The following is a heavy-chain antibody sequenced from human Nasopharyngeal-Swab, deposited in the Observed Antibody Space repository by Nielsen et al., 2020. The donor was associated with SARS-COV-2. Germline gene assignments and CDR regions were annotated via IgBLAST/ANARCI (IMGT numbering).Heavy chain of an antibody. Sequence: ASVKVSCKASGYTFTSYYMHWVRHPPGQGLEWMGIINPSGGSPRYAQKFQGRVTMTRDTSTSKVYMALGSLRSEATAVYYCATARAGDYFDYWGQGTLVTVSS. CDR3: ATARAGDYFDY. V-gene: IGHV1-46*01. D-gene: IGHD4-17*01. CDR1: GYTFTSYY. J-gene: IGHJ4*02. CDR2: INPSGGSP.